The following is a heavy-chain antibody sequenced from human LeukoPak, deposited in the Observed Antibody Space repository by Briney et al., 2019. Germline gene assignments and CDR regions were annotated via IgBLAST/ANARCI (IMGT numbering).Heavy chain of an antibody. CDR1: GGSFSGYY. D-gene: IGHD6-13*01. J-gene: IGHJ4*02. V-gene: IGHV4-34*01. Sequence: SETLSLTCAVYGGSFSGYYWSWIRQPPGKGLEWIGEINHSGSTNYNPSLKSRVTISVDTSKNQFSLKLSSVTAADTAVYYCARSDSSSWYYFDYWGQGTLVTVSS. CDR2: INHSGST. CDR3: ARSDSSSWYYFDY.